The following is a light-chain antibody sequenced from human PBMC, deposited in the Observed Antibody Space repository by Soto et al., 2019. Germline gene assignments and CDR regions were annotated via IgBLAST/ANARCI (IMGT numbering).Light chain of an antibody. V-gene: IGKV3D-15*01. Sequence: EIVMTQSPATLSVSPGERATLSFRASQSVGSDLAWYQQKPGQAPRLVIYDIFTRATGVPTRFSGSGPGTEFTLTINSLQPDDFATYYCQQYDSYYTFGQGTKVDIK. CDR1: QSVGSD. J-gene: IGKJ2*01. CDR2: DIF. CDR3: QQYDSYYT.